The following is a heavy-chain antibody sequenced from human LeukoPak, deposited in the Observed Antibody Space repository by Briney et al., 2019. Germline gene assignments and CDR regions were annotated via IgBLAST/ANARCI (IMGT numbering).Heavy chain of an antibody. CDR1: GFTFSSYA. J-gene: IGHJ4*02. D-gene: IGHD3-22*01. Sequence: PGGSLRLSCAASGFTFSSYAMSWVRQAPGKGLEWVSYISSSGSTIYYADSVKGRFTISRDNAKNSLYLQMNSLRAEDTAVYYCAREWYYYDSSGYYSGYWGQGTLVTVSS. CDR3: AREWYYYDSSGYYSGY. CDR2: ISSSGSTI. V-gene: IGHV3-48*03.